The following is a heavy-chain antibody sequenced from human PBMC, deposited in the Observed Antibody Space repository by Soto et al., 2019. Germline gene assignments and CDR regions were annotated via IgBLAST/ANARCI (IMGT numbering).Heavy chain of an antibody. CDR3: ARDGGRHSGGIDY. CDR1: GGTFSSYS. J-gene: IGHJ4*02. Sequence: QVQLVQSGAEVKKPGSSVKVSCKASGGTFSSYSINWVRQPPGQGLEWMGEIIPIFGTANYAPKFQGRVTITADESTSTAYMELSSLRSEDTAVYYCARDGGRHSGGIDYWGQGTLVTVSS. V-gene: IGHV1-69*01. CDR2: IIPIFGTA. D-gene: IGHD1-26*01.